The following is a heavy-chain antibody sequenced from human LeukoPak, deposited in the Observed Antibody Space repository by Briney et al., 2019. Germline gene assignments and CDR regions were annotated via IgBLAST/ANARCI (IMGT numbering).Heavy chain of an antibody. CDR1: GYTFTSYY. D-gene: IGHD6-19*01. V-gene: IGHV1-46*01. CDR2: INPSGGST. Sequence: ASVKVSCKASGYTFTSYYMHWVRQAPGQGLEWMGIINPSGGSTSYAQKFQGRVTMTRDTSTSTVYMELNSLRSEDTAVYYCATASYWYSSGWFSRYFDYWGQGTLVTVSS. J-gene: IGHJ4*02. CDR3: ATASYWYSSGWFSRYFDY.